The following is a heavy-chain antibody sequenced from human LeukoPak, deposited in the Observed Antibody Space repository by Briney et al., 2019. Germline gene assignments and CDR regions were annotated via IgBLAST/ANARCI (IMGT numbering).Heavy chain of an antibody. J-gene: IGHJ4*02. CDR2: INPSGGST. V-gene: IGHV1-46*01. CDR3: ARARGLLDC. CDR1: GYTSITYY. Sequence: ASVKVSCKASGYTSITYYMHWVRQAPGQGLEWMGIINPSGGSTSYAQKFQGRVTMTRDTSTSTVYMELSSLRSEDTAVYYCARARGLLDCWGQGTLVTVSS.